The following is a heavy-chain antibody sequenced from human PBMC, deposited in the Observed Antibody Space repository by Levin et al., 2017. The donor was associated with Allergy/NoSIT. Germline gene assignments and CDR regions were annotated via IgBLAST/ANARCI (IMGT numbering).Heavy chain of an antibody. CDR3: AQNQAGTSGFSFDV. CDR2: ITGGGSDT. J-gene: IGHJ3*01. D-gene: IGHD6-19*01. CDR1: GFAFGDYA. V-gene: IGHV3-23*01. Sequence: GGSLRLSCAASGFAFGDYAMTWVRQAPGKGLEWVSDITGGGSDTWYGDSVKGRFTVSRDNSKDMLYLEWNSLRVEDKGIYYCAQNQAGTSGFSFDVWCQGTTLTVSS.